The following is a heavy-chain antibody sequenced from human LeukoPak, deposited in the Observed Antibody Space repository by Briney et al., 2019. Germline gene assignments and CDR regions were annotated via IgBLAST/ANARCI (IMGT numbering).Heavy chain of an antibody. Sequence: TLSLTCTFSGGSISRGDSYWSWIRQHPGKGLEWIGYIYYSGSTYYNPSVNSRVSVSVDTSNNQFSLRLTSVTAADTAVYYCARTYSSSAGYWFDPWGQGTLVTVSS. CDR1: GGSISRGDSY. CDR3: ARTYSSSAGYWFDP. V-gene: IGHV4-31*03. D-gene: IGHD6-13*01. J-gene: IGHJ5*02. CDR2: IYYSGST.